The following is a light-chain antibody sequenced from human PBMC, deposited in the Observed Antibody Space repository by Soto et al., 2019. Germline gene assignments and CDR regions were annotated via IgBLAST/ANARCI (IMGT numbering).Light chain of an antibody. Sequence: IVLTQSPGTLSVSPGERATLSCRASQGISTSYLAWYQQRHGQAPRLIIYGASSRATGIPDRFSGSVSGTEGTITISRLEKEDGSVYYCQQYGSSSWTFGEGTKVDIK. CDR2: GAS. J-gene: IGKJ1*01. V-gene: IGKV3-20*01. CDR3: QQYGSSSWT. CDR1: QGISTSY.